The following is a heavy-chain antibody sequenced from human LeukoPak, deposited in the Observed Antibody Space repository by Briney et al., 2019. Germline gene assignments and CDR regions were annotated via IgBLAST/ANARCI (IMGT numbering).Heavy chain of an antibody. V-gene: IGHV3-23*01. D-gene: IGHD1-26*01. CDR1: GFTFSSYA. CDR3: ANQGSGSYYHPIDY. Sequence: AGGSLRLSCAASGFTFSSYAMSWVRQAPGKGLEWVSAISGSGGSTYYADSVKGRFTISRDNSKNTLYLQMNSLRAEDTAVYYCANQGSGSYYHPIDYWGQGTLVTVSS. J-gene: IGHJ4*02. CDR2: ISGSGGST.